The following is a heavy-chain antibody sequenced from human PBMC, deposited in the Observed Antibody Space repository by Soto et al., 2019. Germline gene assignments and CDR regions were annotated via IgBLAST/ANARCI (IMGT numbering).Heavy chain of an antibody. CDR3: ARPYYYDSSGYYSSGAFDI. V-gene: IGHV1-8*01. Sequence: ASVKVSCKASGYTFTSYYINWVLQATGQGLEWMGWMNPNSGNTGYAQKFQGRVTMTRNTSISTAYMELSSLRSEDTAVYYCARPYYYDSSGYYSSGAFDIWGQGTMVTVSS. CDR1: GYTFTSYY. D-gene: IGHD3-22*01. CDR2: MNPNSGNT. J-gene: IGHJ3*02.